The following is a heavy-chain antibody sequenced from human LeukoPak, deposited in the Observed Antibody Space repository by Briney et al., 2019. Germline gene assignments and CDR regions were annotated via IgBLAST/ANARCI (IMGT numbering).Heavy chain of an antibody. CDR3: ARSSYSSSSSV. V-gene: IGHV3-7*03. D-gene: IGHD6-6*01. Sequence: GGSLRLSCAVSGFTFSGFWMSWSRQAPGKGLEWVASINSDGSEGYYADVVKGRFTISRDNAKNSLHLQINSLRAEDTAVYYCARSSYSSSSSVWGQGTMVTVSS. CDR2: INSDGSEG. J-gene: IGHJ3*01. CDR1: GFTFSGFW.